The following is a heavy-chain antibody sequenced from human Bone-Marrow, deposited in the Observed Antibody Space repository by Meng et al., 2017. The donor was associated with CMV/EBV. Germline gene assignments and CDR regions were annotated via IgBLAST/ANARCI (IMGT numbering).Heavy chain of an antibody. CDR2: IYYSGST. CDR3: ARANCSSTSCYSSYYYYGMDV. J-gene: IGHJ6*02. D-gene: IGHD2-2*01. V-gene: IGHV4-59*01. CDR1: GGSISSYY. Sequence: SETLSLTCTVSGGSISSYYWSWIRQPPGKGLEWIGYIYYSGSTNYNPSLKSRVTISVDTSKNQFSLKLSSVTAADTAVYYCARANCSSTSCYSSYYYYGMDVWGQGTTVTFSS.